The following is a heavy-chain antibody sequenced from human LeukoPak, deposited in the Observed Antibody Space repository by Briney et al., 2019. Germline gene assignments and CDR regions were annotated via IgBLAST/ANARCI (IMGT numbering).Heavy chain of an antibody. V-gene: IGHV3-23*01. D-gene: IGHD6-13*01. CDR1: GFTFSSYA. CDR2: ISGRGGST. CDR3: AKPYSSSWEGLEEYFQH. J-gene: IGHJ1*01. Sequence: GGSLRLSCAASGFTFSSYAMSWVRQAPGKGLEWVSAISGRGGSTYYADSVKGRFTISRDNSKNTLYLQMNSLRAEDTAVYYCAKPYSSSWEGLEEYFQHWGQGTLVTVSS.